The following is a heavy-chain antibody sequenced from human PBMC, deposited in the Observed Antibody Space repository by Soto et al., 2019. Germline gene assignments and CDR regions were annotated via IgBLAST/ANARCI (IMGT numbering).Heavy chain of an antibody. CDR2: IYYSGST. V-gene: IGHV4-59*01. CDR3: ARGPYSSRFTFDY. D-gene: IGHD6-13*01. J-gene: IGHJ4*02. Sequence: SETLSLTCTVSGGSISSYYWSWIRQPPGKGLEWIGYIYYSGSTNYNPSLKSRVTISVDTSKNQFSLKLSSVTAADTAVYYCARGPYSSRFTFDYWGQGTLVTVSS. CDR1: GGSISSYY.